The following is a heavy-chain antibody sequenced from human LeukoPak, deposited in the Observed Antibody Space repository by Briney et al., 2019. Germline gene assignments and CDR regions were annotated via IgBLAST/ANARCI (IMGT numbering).Heavy chain of an antibody. J-gene: IGHJ3*02. CDR2: IYYSRST. CDR1: GGSISSYY. Sequence: SETLSLTCTVSGGSISSYYWSWIRQPPGKGLQGRVYIYYSRSTTYNPSLKSRVSISVATYKNQFSLKLSSVTAAATAVYYCARDSSSWYNFDIWGQGTMVTVSS. V-gene: IGHV4-59*01. D-gene: IGHD6-13*01. CDR3: ARDSSSWYNFDI.